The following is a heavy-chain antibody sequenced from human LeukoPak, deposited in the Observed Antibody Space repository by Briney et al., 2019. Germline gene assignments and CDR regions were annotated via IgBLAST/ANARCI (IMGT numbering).Heavy chain of an antibody. CDR2: INHSGST. V-gene: IGHV4-34*01. D-gene: IGHD1-14*01. J-gene: IGHJ4*02. CDR1: GGSFSGYY. Sequence: PSETLSLTCAVYGGSFSGYYWSWIRQPPGKGLEWIGEINHSGSTNYNPSLKSRVTISVDTSKNQFSLKLSSVTAADTAVYYCARLLGNHLFDYWGQGTLVTVSS. CDR3: ARLLGNHLFDY.